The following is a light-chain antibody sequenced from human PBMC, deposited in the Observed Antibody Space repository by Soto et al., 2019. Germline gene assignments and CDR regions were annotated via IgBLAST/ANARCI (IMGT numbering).Light chain of an antibody. V-gene: IGLV8-61*01. CDR1: SGSVSTNYY. J-gene: IGLJ2*01. CDR3: VLYMGAGSVV. CDR2: NTN. Sequence: QTVVTQEPSFSVSPGGTVTLTCGLNSGSVSTNYYPTWYQQTPGQAPRTLIYNTNTRSSGVPDRFSGSIVGNTAALTISGAQADDECDYYCVLYMGAGSVVFGGGTKLTVL.